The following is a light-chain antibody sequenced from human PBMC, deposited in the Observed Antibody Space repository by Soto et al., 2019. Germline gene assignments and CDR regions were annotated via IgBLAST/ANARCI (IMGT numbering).Light chain of an antibody. Sequence: ETVMTQSPPTLPFSPGERAIVSCRASQSIGTYLAWYQLKRGQSPRLLIYDASSRATGIPSRFGGSGSGTEFTLTIDSLQSDDFAIYYGQQYTDWPRTFGQGTKVEI. CDR1: QSIGTY. J-gene: IGKJ1*01. V-gene: IGKV3-15*01. CDR3: QQYTDWPRT. CDR2: DAS.